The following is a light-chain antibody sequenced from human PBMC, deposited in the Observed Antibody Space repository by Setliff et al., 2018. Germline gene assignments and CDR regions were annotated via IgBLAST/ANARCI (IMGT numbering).Light chain of an antibody. CDR2: GNS. J-gene: IGLJ1*01. CDR3: QSYDSSLGGSV. CDR1: SSNIGAGYD. V-gene: IGLV1-40*01. Sequence: QSALTQAPSVSGAPGQRVTISCTGSSSNIGAGYDVHWYQQLPGTAPKLLIFGNSNRPSGVPDRFSGSKSGTSASLAITGLQAEDEADYYCQSYDSSLGGSVFGTGTKVTVL.